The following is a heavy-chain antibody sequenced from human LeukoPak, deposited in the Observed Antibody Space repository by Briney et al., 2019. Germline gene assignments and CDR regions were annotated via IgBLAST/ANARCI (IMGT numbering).Heavy chain of an antibody. J-gene: IGHJ3*02. D-gene: IGHD2-2*01. Sequence: PGGSLRLSCAASGFTFSSYAMSWVRQAPGKGLEWVSAISGSGGSTYYADSVKGRFTISRDNADNSLYLQMNSLRAEDTAVYYCAKFNTNPGHALDIWGQGTMVTVSS. CDR2: ISGSGGST. V-gene: IGHV3-23*01. CDR1: GFTFSSYA. CDR3: AKFNTNPGHALDI.